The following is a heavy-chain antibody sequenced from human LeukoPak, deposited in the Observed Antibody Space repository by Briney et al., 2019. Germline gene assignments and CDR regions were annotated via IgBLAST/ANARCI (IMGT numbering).Heavy chain of an antibody. V-gene: IGHV4-4*07. CDR2: IYTSGST. Sequence: SETLSLTCTVSGGSISSFYWSWIRQPAGKGLEWIGRIYTSGSTDYNPSLKSRVTMSVDTSKNQFSLKLSSVTAADTAVYYCASSGLDYYYYYMDVWGKGTTVTVSS. CDR3: ASSGLDYYYYYMDV. J-gene: IGHJ6*03. CDR1: GGSISSFY. D-gene: IGHD3-10*01.